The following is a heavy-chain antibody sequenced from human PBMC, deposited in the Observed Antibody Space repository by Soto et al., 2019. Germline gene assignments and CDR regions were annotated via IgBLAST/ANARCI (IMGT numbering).Heavy chain of an antibody. D-gene: IGHD6-6*01. V-gene: IGHV1-69*01. Sequence: QVQLVQSGAEVKKPGSSVKVSCKASGGTCSRYAISWVRQAPGQRLEWMGGIIPIFGTAHYAQKFQGRVTITADESASTAYMELSRLRSEDTAVYYCARPYSSSSAYYYYGMDVWGQGTTVTVSS. CDR1: GGTCSRYA. CDR2: IIPIFGTA. CDR3: ARPYSSSSAYYYYGMDV. J-gene: IGHJ6*02.